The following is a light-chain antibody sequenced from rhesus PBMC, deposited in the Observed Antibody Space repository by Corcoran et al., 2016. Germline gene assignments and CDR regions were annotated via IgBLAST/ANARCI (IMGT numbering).Light chain of an antibody. Sequence: DIQMTQSPSSLSASVGDTVTITCRASQGINSWLAWYQQKPGKAPKLLIYKASRLQSGVPSRFSGSGSGTDFTFTISSLQSEDFATYYCQTYDSRPLTFGGGTKMEIK. V-gene: IGKV1-22*01. J-gene: IGKJ4*01. CDR2: KAS. CDR3: QTYDSRPLT. CDR1: QGINSW.